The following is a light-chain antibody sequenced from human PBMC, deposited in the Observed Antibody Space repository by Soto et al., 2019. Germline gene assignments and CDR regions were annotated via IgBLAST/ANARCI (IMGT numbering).Light chain of an antibody. J-gene: IGKJ2*01. Sequence: EIVLTQSPDTLSLSPGERATLSCRASRSFSSSYLAWYQQTPGQAPRLLIYAASSRATGIPDRFSGSGSGTDFTLTISSLEPEDSAVYYCQQYGGSPPYTYGQWTKLEIK. V-gene: IGKV3-20*01. CDR2: AAS. CDR3: QQYGGSPPYT. CDR1: RSFSSSY.